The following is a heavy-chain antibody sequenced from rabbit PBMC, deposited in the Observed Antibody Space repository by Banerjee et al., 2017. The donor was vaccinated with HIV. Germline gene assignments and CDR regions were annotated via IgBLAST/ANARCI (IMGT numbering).Heavy chain of an antibody. CDR3: TRGYSVGFNP. D-gene: IGHD4-1*01. V-gene: IGHV1S40*01. J-gene: IGHJ2*01. Sequence: SWAKGRFTISKTSSTTVTLQMTSLTAADTATYFCTRGYSVGFNPWGPGTLVTVS.